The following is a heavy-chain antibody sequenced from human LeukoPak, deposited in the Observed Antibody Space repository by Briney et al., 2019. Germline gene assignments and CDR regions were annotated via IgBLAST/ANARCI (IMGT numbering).Heavy chain of an antibody. CDR2: INPNSGGT. Sequence: ASVKVSCKASGYTFTGYYMHWVRQAPGQGLEWMGWINPNSGGTNYAQKFQGRVTMTRDTSISTAYMELSRLRSDDTAAYYCARASGGNRPYDYWGQGTLVTVSS. V-gene: IGHV1-2*02. CDR1: GYTFTGYY. J-gene: IGHJ4*02. CDR3: ARASGGNRPYDY. D-gene: IGHD2-15*01.